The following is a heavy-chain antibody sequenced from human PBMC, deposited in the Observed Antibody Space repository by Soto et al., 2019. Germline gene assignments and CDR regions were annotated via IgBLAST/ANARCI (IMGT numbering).Heavy chain of an antibody. CDR3: ARQKVLEKATVGSDY. J-gene: IGHJ4*02. Sequence: GESLKISCMGSGYKVSTWHNFTSYWIAWVRQMPGEGLEWMGIIYPGDSDTRYSPSFQGQVTISADKSISTAYLQWSSLKASDTAMYYCARQKVLEKATVGSDYWGQGTLVTVSS. V-gene: IGHV5-51*01. D-gene: IGHD4-4*01. CDR1: GYKVSTWHNFTSYW. CDR2: IYPGDSDT.